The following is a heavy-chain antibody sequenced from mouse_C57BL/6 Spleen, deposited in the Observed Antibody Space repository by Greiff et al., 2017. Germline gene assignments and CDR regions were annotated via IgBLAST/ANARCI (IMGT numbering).Heavy chain of an antibody. J-gene: IGHJ2*01. CDR3: ARGGRGVFDY. V-gene: IGHV7-3*01. D-gene: IGHD3-3*01. CDR2: IRNKANGYTT. Sequence: EVQLVESGGGLVQPGGSLSLSCAASGFTFTDYYMSWVRQPPGKALEWLGFIRNKANGYTTEYSASVKGRFTISRDNSQSILYLQMNALRAEDSATYYCARGGRGVFDYWGQGTTLTVSS. CDR1: GFTFTDYY.